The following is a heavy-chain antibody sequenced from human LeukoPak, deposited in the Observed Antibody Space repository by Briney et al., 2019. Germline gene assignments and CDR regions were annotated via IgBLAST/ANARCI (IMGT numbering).Heavy chain of an antibody. Sequence: GGSLRLSCVASGFTFSISVMTWVRQAPGKGLEWVSVISSSGGDTHYADSVKGRFTISRDNSENTLYLQMNNLRAEDTAVYYCAKDHVFSDPWGQGTLVTVSS. V-gene: IGHV3-23*01. CDR1: GFTFSISV. J-gene: IGHJ5*02. D-gene: IGHD3-10*02. CDR2: ISSSGGDT. CDR3: AKDHVFSDP.